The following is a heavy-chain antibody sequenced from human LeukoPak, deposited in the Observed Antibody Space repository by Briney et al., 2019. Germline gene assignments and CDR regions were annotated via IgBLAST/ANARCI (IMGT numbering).Heavy chain of an antibody. J-gene: IGHJ4*02. Sequence: SETLSLTCTVSGGSISSSSYYWGWIRQPPGKGLEWIGSIYYSGSTYYNPSLKSRVTISVDTSKNQFSLKLSSVTAADTAVYYCARGYGDYEGVWYYFDYWGQGTLVTVSS. V-gene: IGHV4-39*07. CDR2: IYYSGST. CDR1: GGSISSSSYY. CDR3: ARGYGDYEGVWYYFDY. D-gene: IGHD4-17*01.